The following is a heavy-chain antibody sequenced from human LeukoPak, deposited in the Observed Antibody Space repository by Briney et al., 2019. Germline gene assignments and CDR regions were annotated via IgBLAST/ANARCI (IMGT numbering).Heavy chain of an antibody. V-gene: IGHV3-23*01. CDR3: AKARDTATPYYFDY. CDR1: GFTVSSNY. CDR2: ISGSGGST. Sequence: GGSLRLSCAASGFTVSSNYMSWVRQAPGKGLEWVSAISGSGGSTYYADSVKGRFTISRDNSKNTLYLQMNSLRAEDTAVYYCAKARDTATPYYFDYWGQGTLVTVSS. D-gene: IGHD5-18*01. J-gene: IGHJ4*02.